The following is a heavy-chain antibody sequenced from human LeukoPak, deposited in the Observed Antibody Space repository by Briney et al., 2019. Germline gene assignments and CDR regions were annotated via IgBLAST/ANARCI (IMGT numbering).Heavy chain of an antibody. D-gene: IGHD6-19*01. CDR2: IYPGDSDT. Sequence: GESLKISCKGSGYSFTSYWIGGVRQMPGKGLEWMGIIYPGDSDTRYSPSCQGQVTISAAKSTRTASLQWSSLKASDTAMYSCSRVGGYSSCWYLFVFWGPGTLVTVSS. CDR1: GYSFTSYW. J-gene: IGHJ4*03. CDR3: SRVGGYSSCWYLFVF. V-gene: IGHV5-51*01.